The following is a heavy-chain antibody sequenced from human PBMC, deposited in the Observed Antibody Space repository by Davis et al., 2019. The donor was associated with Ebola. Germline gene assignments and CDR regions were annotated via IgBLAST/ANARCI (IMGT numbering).Heavy chain of an antibody. J-gene: IGHJ6*02. CDR3: ATEDCSGGSCFYYYTMDV. CDR2: IYSGGST. D-gene: IGHD2-15*01. Sequence: GGSLRLSCAASGFTFSSYAMSWVRQAPGKGLEWVSVIYSGGSTYSADSVKGRFTISSDNSKNKLYLQRNSLRAEDTAVYYCATEDCSGGSCFYYYTMDVWGQGTTVTVSS. CDR1: GFTFSSYA. V-gene: IGHV3-53*01.